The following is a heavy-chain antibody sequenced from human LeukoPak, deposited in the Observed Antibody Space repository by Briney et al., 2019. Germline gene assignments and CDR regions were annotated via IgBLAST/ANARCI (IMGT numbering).Heavy chain of an antibody. V-gene: IGHV3-30*18. Sequence: GGSLRLSCAASGFTFSSYGMHWVRQAPGKGLEWVAVISYDGSNKYYADSVKGRFTISRDNSKNTLYLQMNSLRAEDTAVYYCAKPIGHGDYDFDYRGQGTLVTVSS. J-gene: IGHJ4*02. CDR2: ISYDGSNK. D-gene: IGHD4-17*01. CDR1: GFTFSSYG. CDR3: AKPIGHGDYDFDY.